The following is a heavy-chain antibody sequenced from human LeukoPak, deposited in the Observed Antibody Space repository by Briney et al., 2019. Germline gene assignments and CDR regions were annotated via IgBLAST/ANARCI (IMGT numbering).Heavy chain of an antibody. J-gene: IGHJ4*02. CDR3: ARGYSWSGYLYDY. Sequence: GGSLRPSCAASGFTFSSHWMTWVRQAPGKGLEWVANIKKDGSEKYYADFVKGRFTIYRDDARNSVYLQMDILRAEDTAVYYCARGYSWSGYLYDYWGQGTLVTVSS. V-gene: IGHV3-7*01. CDR1: GFTFSSHW. D-gene: IGHD3-3*01. CDR2: IKKDGSEK.